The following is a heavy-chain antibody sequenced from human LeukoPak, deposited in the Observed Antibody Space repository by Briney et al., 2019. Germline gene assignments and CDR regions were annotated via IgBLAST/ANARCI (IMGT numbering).Heavy chain of an antibody. D-gene: IGHD6-19*01. J-gene: IGHJ4*02. CDR2: ISGSGGST. Sequence: GGSLRLSCAASGFTSSSYAMSWVRQAPGKGLEWVSAISGSGGSTYYADSVKGRFTISRDNSKNTLYLQMNSLRAEDTAVYYCAKDLDSSGWYEFPPVGYWGQGTLVTVSS. V-gene: IGHV3-23*01. CDR3: AKDLDSSGWYEFPPVGY. CDR1: GFTSSSYA.